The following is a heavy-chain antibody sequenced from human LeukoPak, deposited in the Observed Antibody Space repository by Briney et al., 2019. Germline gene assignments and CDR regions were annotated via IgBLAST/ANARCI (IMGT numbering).Heavy chain of an antibody. J-gene: IGHJ4*02. D-gene: IGHD6-19*01. V-gene: IGHV1-8*01. CDR2: MNPNSGNT. Sequence: ASVKVSCKASGYTFTSYDINWVRQASGQGLEWLGWMNPNSGNTGYAQKFQGKVTLTRNTSISTAYMDLSGLSSEDTAVYYCARKAVSGSGWYPFDLWGQGSLVTVSS. CDR3: ARKAVSGSGWYPFDL. CDR1: GYTFTSYD.